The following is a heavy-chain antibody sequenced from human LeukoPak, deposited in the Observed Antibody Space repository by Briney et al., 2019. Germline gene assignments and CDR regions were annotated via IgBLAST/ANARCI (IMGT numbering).Heavy chain of an antibody. J-gene: IGHJ4*02. CDR3: ARDRGRLYYYGSGSSYYFDY. CDR2: ISSSGSTI. V-gene: IGHV3-48*03. D-gene: IGHD3-10*01. Sequence: GGSLRLSCAASGFTFSSYEMNWVRQAPGKGLEWVSYISSSGSTIYYADSVKGRFTISRDNARNSLYLQMNSLRAEDTAVYYCARDRGRLYYYGSGSSYYFDYWGQGTQVTVSS. CDR1: GFTFSSYE.